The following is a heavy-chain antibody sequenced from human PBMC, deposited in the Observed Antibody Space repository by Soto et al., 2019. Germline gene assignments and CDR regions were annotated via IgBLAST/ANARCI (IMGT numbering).Heavy chain of an antibody. V-gene: IGHV4-30-2*01. CDR2: IYHSGST. CDR3: ARAGGLGAVAVDY. Sequence: QLQLQESGSGLVKPSQTLSLTCAVSGGSISSGGYSWSWIREPPGKGLEWIGYIYHSGSTYYNPSLKSRVTISVDRSKNQFSLKLSSVTAADTAVYYCARAGGLGAVAVDYWGQGTLVTVSS. J-gene: IGHJ4*02. CDR1: GGSISSGGYS. D-gene: IGHD6-19*01.